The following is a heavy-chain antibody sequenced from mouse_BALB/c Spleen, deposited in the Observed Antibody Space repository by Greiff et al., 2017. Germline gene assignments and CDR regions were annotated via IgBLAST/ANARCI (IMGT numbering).Heavy chain of an antibody. CDR2: INPSTGYT. Sequence: QVQLQQSGAELAKPGASVKMSCKASGYTFTSYWMHWVKQRPGQGLEWIGYINPSTGYTEYNQKFKDKATLTADKSSSTAYMQLSSLTSEDSAVYYCAREDYDYDDPSYWGQGTLVTVSA. D-gene: IGHD2-4*01. J-gene: IGHJ3*01. V-gene: IGHV1-7*01. CDR1: GYTFTSYW. CDR3: AREDYDYDDPSY.